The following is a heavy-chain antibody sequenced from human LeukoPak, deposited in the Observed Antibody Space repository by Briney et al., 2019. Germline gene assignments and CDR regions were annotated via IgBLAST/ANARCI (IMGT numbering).Heavy chain of an antibody. CDR2: IYNSRTT. Sequence: PSETLSLTCTVSGGSVSSGRYYWSWIRQPPGKGLEWIGYIYNSRTTNYNPSLKSRVTVSADTSKNQFSLKLTSVTAADTAVYYCAIRKWENNSISPFNWFDPWGQGTLVTVPS. V-gene: IGHV4-61*01. CDR1: GGSVSSGRYY. J-gene: IGHJ5*02. CDR3: AIRKWENNSISPFNWFDP. D-gene: IGHD6-6*01.